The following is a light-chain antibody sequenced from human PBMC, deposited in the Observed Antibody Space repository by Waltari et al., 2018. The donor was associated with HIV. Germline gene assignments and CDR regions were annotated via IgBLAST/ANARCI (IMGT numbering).Light chain of an antibody. CDR3: CSYVSEIVPCV. Sequence: QTALTQPASVSGSPGQSINISCTGTSRDVGAYNLVSWYQQHPGKAPRLIIYDVSERPAGVSNRFTGSKSGNTASLTISGLQAEDEADYYCCSYVSEIVPCVFGGGTKLTVL. CDR2: DVS. J-gene: IGLJ3*02. V-gene: IGLV2-23*02. CDR1: SRDVGAYNL.